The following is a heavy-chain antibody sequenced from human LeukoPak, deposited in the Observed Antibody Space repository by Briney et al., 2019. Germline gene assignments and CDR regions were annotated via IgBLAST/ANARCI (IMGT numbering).Heavy chain of an antibody. CDR1: GYTFTGYY. CDR2: INPNSGGT. V-gene: IGHV1-2*02. J-gene: IGHJ4*02. Sequence: GASVKVSCKASGYTFTGYYMHWVRQAPGQGLEWMGWINPNSGGTNYAQNFQGRVTMTTDTSTATAYMELRNLRSDDTAVYYCARGSYYDYWGQGALVTVSS. CDR3: ARGSYYDY.